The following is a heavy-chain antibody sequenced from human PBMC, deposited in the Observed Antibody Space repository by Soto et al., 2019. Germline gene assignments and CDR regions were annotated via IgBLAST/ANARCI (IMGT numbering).Heavy chain of an antibody. J-gene: IGHJ4*02. CDR3: ARDPAVGSSGWYYFDY. Sequence: VQLVESGGGLVQPGGSLRLSCVASGFSFSSHSMNWVRQSPGKGLEWVSYISHSGSTVYYADSVRGRFTISRDSAKDSLYLQMSSLRDEDTAVYYCARDPAVGSSGWYYFDYWGQGTLVTVSS. CDR1: GFSFSSHS. CDR2: ISHSGSTV. D-gene: IGHD6-19*01. V-gene: IGHV3-48*02.